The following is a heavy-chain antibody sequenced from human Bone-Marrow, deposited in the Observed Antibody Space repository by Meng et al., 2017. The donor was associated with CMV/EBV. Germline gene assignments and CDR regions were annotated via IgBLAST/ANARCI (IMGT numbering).Heavy chain of an antibody. J-gene: IGHJ5*02. D-gene: IGHD1-14*01. Sequence: GVRGVRRGGGEGLGWVAVVSGGGSNRYYAGSVEGRFTISRDNSNSTLNLQMNSLRVEDTAVYYCAKDLAGTLRFDPWGQGTLVTVSS. CDR1: G. V-gene: IGHV3-30*18. CDR3: AKDLAGTLRFDP. CDR2: VSGGGSNR.